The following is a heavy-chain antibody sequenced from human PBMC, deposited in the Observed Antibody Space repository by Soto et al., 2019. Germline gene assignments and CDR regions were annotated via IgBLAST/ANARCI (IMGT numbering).Heavy chain of an antibody. V-gene: IGHV1-69*04. J-gene: IGHJ2*01. CDR2: IIPILGIA. CDR1: GGTFSSYT. CDR3: ARDFKSTVGYFDL. D-gene: IGHD4-17*01. Sequence: ASVKVSCKASGGTFSSYTISWVRQAPGQGLEWMGRIIPILGIANYAQKFQGRVTITADKSTSTAYMELSSLRSEYTAVYYCARDFKSTVGYFDLWGRGTLVTVSS.